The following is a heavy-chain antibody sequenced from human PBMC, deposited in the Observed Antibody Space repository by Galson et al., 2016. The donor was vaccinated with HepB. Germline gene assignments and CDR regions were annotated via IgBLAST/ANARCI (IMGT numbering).Heavy chain of an antibody. D-gene: IGHD3-3*01. J-gene: IGHJ4*02. CDR2: ISDGGHYT. V-gene: IGHV3-23*01. CDR3: ARDRGYRSRFLEWQFDF. CDR1: GFTFNTYA. Sequence: SLRLSCAASGFTFNTYAMGWVRQTPGKGLEWVSGISDGGHYTYFADSVKGRFMLSRDNSKNTLYVQMNSLRAEDTAVYYCARDRGYRSRFLEWQFDFWGQGTLVTVSS.